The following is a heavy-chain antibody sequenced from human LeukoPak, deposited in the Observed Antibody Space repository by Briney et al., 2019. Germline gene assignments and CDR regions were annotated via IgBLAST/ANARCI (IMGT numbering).Heavy chain of an antibody. V-gene: IGHV3-21*01. CDR1: GFTFSDYH. CDR3: AREFSSGPYFDY. D-gene: IGHD3-22*01. J-gene: IGHJ4*02. CDR2: ISTSNSYI. Sequence: GGSLRLSCVVSGFTFSDYHMNWVRQAPGKGLEWVSSISTSNSYIYYADSLTGRFTISRDNAKNSLYLQMNSLRAEDTAVYYCAREFSSGPYFDYWGQGTLVTVSS.